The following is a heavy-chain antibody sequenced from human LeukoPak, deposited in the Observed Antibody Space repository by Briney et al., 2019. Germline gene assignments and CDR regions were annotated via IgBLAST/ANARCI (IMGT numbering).Heavy chain of an antibody. D-gene: IGHD3-9*01. CDR2: ISSSGSTI. V-gene: IGHV3-11*04. CDR3: AREDYDILTGSYGMDV. CDR1: GFTFSDYY. J-gene: IGHJ6*02. Sequence: PGGSLRLSCAASGFTFSDYYMSWIRQAPGKGLEWVSYISSSGSTIYYADSVKGRFTISRDNAKNSLYLQMNSLGAEDTAVYYCAREDYDILTGSYGMDVWGQGTTVTVSS.